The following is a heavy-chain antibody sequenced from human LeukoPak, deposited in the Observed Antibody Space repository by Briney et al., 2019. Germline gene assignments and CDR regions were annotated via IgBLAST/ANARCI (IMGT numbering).Heavy chain of an antibody. D-gene: IGHD6-19*01. CDR2: ISGSADNT. CDR1: GFTFGSYS. V-gene: IGHV3-23*01. Sequence: GGSLRLSCAVSGFTFGSYSMNWVRQAPGKGLEWVSTISGSADNTNYADSVKGRFTISRDYSKNTLYLQMNSLRAEDTAVYYCAKWGAGVWSGRGYFGSWGQGTLVTVSS. CDR3: AKWGAGVWSGRGYFGS. J-gene: IGHJ4*02.